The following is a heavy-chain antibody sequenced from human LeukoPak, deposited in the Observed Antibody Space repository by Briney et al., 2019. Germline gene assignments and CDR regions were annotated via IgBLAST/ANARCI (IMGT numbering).Heavy chain of an antibody. Sequence: QPGGSLRLSCAASGFTFSSYWMHWVRQAPGKGLVWVSRINSDGSSTSYADSVKGRFTISRDNAKNTLYLQMNSLRAEDTAVYYCARDGDIVVVPAAIPGDAFDIWGQGTMVTVSS. V-gene: IGHV3-74*01. CDR1: GFTFSSYW. CDR2: INSDGSST. J-gene: IGHJ3*02. D-gene: IGHD2-2*02. CDR3: ARDGDIVVVPAAIPGDAFDI.